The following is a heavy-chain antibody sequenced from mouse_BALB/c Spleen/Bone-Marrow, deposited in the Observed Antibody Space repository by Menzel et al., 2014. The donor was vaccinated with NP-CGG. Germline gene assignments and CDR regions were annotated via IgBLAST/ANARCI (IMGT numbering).Heavy chain of an antibody. Sequence: QVQLKESGPELVKPGASVRISCKASGYAFTSYYIHWVKQRPGQGLEWIGWIYPGNVNTKYNEKFKGEATLTADKSSSTAYMQLSSLTSEDSGVYFCATYDYWGQGTTLTVSS. CDR2: IYPGNVNT. CDR3: ATYDY. V-gene: IGHV1S56*01. CDR1: GYAFTSYY. J-gene: IGHJ2*01.